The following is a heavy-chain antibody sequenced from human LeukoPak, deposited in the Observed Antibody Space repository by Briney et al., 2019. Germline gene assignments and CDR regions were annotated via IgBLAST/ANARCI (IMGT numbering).Heavy chain of an antibody. J-gene: IGHJ4*02. Sequence: KPSQTLSFTCTGSGGSISSGSYYWSWIRQPAGKRLEWIARIYTTGSTNYNPSLKSRVTISVDTSKNQFSLKLSSVTAADTAVYYCARDTYYYDSSGYALFDYWGQGTLVTVSS. CDR1: GGSISSGSYY. D-gene: IGHD3-22*01. CDR3: ARDTYYYDSSGYALFDY. V-gene: IGHV4-61*02. CDR2: IYTTGST.